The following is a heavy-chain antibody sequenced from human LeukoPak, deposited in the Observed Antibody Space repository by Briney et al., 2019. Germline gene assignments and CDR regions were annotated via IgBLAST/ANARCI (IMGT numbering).Heavy chain of an antibody. V-gene: IGHV3-23*01. J-gene: IGHJ4*02. D-gene: IGHD3-9*01. CDR3: AKWGDYDVLTGYYVSDY. Sequence: GASLRFSCAASGFTFSNYATSWVRQAPGKGLEWVSAITGSGGNTYYADSVKGRFTISRDNSKNTVFLQMNSLRAEDTAVYYCAKWGDYDVLTGYYVSDYWGQGTLVTVSS. CDR2: ITGSGGNT. CDR1: GFTFSNYA.